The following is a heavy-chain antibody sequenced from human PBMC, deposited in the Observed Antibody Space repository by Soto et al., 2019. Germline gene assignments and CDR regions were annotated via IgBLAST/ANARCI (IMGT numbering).Heavy chain of an antibody. CDR1: GGSVSSSSNYY. CDR2: MSHSGGT. CDR3: ARVERGTATTVVDAFDI. D-gene: IGHD1-1*01. J-gene: IGHJ3*02. V-gene: IGHV4-34*01. Sequence: QVQLQQWGAGLLKPSETLSLTCAVYGGSVSSSSNYYWSWIRQPPGKGLEWIGEMSHSGGTHSNPSLKSRVTISVDTSKNQFSLKMSSVTAADTALYYCARVERGTATTVVDAFDIWGPGTMVTVSS.